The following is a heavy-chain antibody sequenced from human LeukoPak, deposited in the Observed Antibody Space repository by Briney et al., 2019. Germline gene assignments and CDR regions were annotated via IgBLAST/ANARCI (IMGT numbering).Heavy chain of an antibody. Sequence: GGSLRLSCAASGFTVSTNYMSWVRQAPGKGLEWVSVLYSSGSTYYADSVQGRVTISRDNSKNPLYLQMNRLTAEDTAVYYCATSSRGPAAFYSDSWGQGTLVTVSS. V-gene: IGHV3-66*01. CDR2: LYSSGST. J-gene: IGHJ4*02. CDR1: GFTVSTNY. CDR3: ATSSRGPAAFYSDS. D-gene: IGHD1-14*01.